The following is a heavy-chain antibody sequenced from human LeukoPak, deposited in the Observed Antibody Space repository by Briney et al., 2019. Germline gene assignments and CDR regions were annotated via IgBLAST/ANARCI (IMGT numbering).Heavy chain of an antibody. Sequence: PSETLSLTCTVSGASFNTDDQYWNWLRQRPGKGLEWMGSIHPSGMLYNNPSLESRVTMSRDTSKNQFSLNLNSVTAADTAVYFCSRGLDSRKLGYWGQGILVTVSS. V-gene: IGHV4-31*03. CDR1: GASFNTDDQY. CDR2: IHPSGML. D-gene: IGHD3-22*01. J-gene: IGHJ4*02. CDR3: SRGLDSRKLGY.